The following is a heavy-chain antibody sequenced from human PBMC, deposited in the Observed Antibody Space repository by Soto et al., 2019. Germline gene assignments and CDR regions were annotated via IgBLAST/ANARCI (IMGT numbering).Heavy chain of an antibody. J-gene: IGHJ4*02. D-gene: IGHD6-19*01. CDR3: SRRSSGWYFDY. Sequence: EVQLLESGGGLVQPGGSLRLSCAASGFAFSSYAVSWVRQAPGKGLEWVSVISGSGDSTYYADSVKGRFTISRDNSKNTLFLQMNSLRAEYTAVYYCSRRSSGWYFDYWGQGTLVPVSS. CDR1: GFAFSSYA. V-gene: IGHV3-23*01. CDR2: ISGSGDST.